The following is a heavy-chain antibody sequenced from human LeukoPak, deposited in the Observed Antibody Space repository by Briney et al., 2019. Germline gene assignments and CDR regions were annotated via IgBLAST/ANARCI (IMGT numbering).Heavy chain of an antibody. D-gene: IGHD2-2*02. V-gene: IGHV3-23*01. CDR3: AKASVAIPQYCNS. CDR1: GFTFGNYA. J-gene: IGHJ5*02. Sequence: GGSLRLSCEASGFTFGNYAMNWVRQAPGKGLEWVSTISGTGSSTYYADSAKGRFTISRDNSKDTLFLQLNSLTAADTAMYFCAKASVAIPQYCNSWGQGTLVTVSS. CDR2: ISGTGSST.